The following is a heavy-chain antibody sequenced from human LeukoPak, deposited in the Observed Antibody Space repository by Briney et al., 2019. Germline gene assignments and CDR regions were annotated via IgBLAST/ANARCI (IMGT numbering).Heavy chain of an antibody. V-gene: IGHV5-51*01. J-gene: IGHJ4*02. CDR2: IYPGESDT. CDR3: ARRYSDTSGYYFDY. CDR1: GYSFTNNW. D-gene: IGHD3-22*01. Sequence: GESLKISFQGSGYSFTNNWIGWVRQMPGKGVEWMGIIYPGESDTRYSPSFQGQVTISADKSINTAYLQWTSLKASDTAMYYCARRYSDTSGYYFDYWGQGTLVTVSS.